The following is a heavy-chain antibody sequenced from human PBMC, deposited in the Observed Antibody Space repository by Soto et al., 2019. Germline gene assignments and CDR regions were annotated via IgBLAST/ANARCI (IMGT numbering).Heavy chain of an antibody. Sequence: GGSLRLSCAASGFTFSSYGMHWVRQAPGKGLEWVAVIWYDESNKYYADSVKGRFTISRDNSKNTLYLQMNSLRAEDTAVYYCARDLYYYDSSGPFGYWGQGTLVTVSS. V-gene: IGHV3-33*01. J-gene: IGHJ4*02. D-gene: IGHD3-22*01. CDR3: ARDLYYYDSSGPFGY. CDR1: GFTFSSYG. CDR2: IWYDESNK.